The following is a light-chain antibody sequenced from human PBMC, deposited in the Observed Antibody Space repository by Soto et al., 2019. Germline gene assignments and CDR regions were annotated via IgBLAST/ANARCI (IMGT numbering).Light chain of an antibody. Sequence: EIVLTQSPGTLSLSPGERATLSCMASQSVSRSYLAWYQQKPGQAPRLLIYGASSRATGIPDRFSGSGSGTDFTLTISRLEPEDFAVYYCQQYGSSLRTFGQGTKVDIK. CDR3: QQYGSSLRT. J-gene: IGKJ1*01. CDR1: QSVSRSY. CDR2: GAS. V-gene: IGKV3-20*01.